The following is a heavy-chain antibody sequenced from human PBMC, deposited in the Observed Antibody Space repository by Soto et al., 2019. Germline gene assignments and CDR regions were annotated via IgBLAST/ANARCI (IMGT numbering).Heavy chain of an antibody. CDR3: ARGDIVVVPAVHYYYGMDG. Sequence: QVQLVQSGAEVKKPGSSVKVSCKASGGTFSSYAISWVRQAPGQGLEWMGGIIPIFGTANYAQKFQGRVTITADESTSPAYMELSSLRSEDTAVYYCARGDIVVVPAVHYYYGMDGWGQGTTVTVSS. V-gene: IGHV1-69*01. J-gene: IGHJ6*02. CDR2: IIPIFGTA. D-gene: IGHD2-2*01. CDR1: GGTFSSYA.